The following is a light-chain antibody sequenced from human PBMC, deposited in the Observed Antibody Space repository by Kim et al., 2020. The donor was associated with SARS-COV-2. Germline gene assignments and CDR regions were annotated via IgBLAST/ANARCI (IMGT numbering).Light chain of an antibody. V-gene: IGLV3-19*01. CDR2: GKN. CDR1: SLRSYY. J-gene: IGLJ2*01. Sequence: VAWGQTVRLPCQGASLRSYYATCDQPKPGQAPILVIYGKNNRPSGIPDRFSGSSSGNTASLTITGTQAGDEADYYCNSRDSNDNVVFGGGTQLTVL. CDR3: NSRDSNDNVV.